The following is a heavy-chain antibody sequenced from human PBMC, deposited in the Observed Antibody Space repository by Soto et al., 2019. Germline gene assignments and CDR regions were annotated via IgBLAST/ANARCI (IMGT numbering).Heavy chain of an antibody. Sequence: ASVKVSCKASGYTFTGYYMHWVRQAPGQGLEWMGWINPNSGGTNYAQKFQGRVTMTRDTSISTAYMELSRLRSDDTAVYYCARDMVGGYSYGRAYYYGMDVWGQGTTVTVSS. D-gene: IGHD5-18*01. CDR3: ARDMVGGYSYGRAYYYGMDV. J-gene: IGHJ6*02. CDR1: GYTFTGYY. V-gene: IGHV1-2*02. CDR2: INPNSGGT.